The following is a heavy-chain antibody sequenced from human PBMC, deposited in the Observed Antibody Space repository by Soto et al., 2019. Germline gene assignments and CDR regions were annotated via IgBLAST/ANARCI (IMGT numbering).Heavy chain of an antibody. CDR3: ASKGAGYCTGGNCYYLDV. CDR2: ISVGGDTA. J-gene: IGHJ6*03. D-gene: IGHD2-8*02. CDR1: GFPFSSYA. V-gene: IGHV3-23*01. Sequence: EVQLLESGGALVLPGGSLRLSCAASGFPFSSYAVTWVRQAPGKGLEWVSTISVGGDTAYYADSVKGRFTISRDNSKNTLWLLMNSLRAEDTATYHCASKGAGYCTGGNCYYLDVWGKGTTVDVSS.